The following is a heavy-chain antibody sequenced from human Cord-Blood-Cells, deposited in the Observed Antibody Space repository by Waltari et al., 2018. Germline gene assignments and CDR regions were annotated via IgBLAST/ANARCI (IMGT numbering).Heavy chain of an antibody. D-gene: IGHD5-18*01. V-gene: IGHV4-34*01. J-gene: IGHJ6*03. Sequence: QVQLQQWGAGLLKPSETLSLTCAVYGGSFSGYYWSWIRQPPGKGLEWIGEINHSGSTNYNPSLKSRVTISVDTSKNQFSLKLSSVTAADTAVYYCARGPDTAMVTYYYYYMDVWGKGTTVTVSS. CDR1: GGSFSGYY. CDR3: ARGPDTAMVTYYYYYMDV. CDR2: INHSGST.